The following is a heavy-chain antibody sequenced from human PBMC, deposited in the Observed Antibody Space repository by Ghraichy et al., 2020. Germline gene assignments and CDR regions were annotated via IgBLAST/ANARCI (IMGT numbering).Heavy chain of an antibody. J-gene: IGHJ6*02. V-gene: IGHV1-18*04. Sequence: ASVKVSCKASGYTFTGNCLSWVRQAPGQGLEWMGWINANNGNTNYAQKFQGRVTMSTDTSTSTAYMELRSLRSDDTAIYYCAREGNSSSSWLDYYGMDVWGQGTTVNVYS. CDR1: GYTFTGNC. D-gene: IGHD6-13*01. CDR3: AREGNSSSSWLDYYGMDV. CDR2: INANNGNT.